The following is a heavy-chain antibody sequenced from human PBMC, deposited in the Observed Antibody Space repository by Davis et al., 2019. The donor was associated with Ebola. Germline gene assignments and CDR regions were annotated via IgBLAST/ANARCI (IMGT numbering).Heavy chain of an antibody. Sequence: SETLSLTCIVSGGSISGTNFYWSWIRQPPGKGLEWIGSIHYSGSTYYSPSLKSRVTISVDTSKTQFSLKLSSVTATDTAVYYGARHVDSSGWRDYYLDYWGQGTLVTVSS. J-gene: IGHJ4*02. CDR3: ARHVDSSGWRDYYLDY. CDR2: IHYSGST. D-gene: IGHD6-19*01. V-gene: IGHV4-39*01. CDR1: GGSISGTNFY.